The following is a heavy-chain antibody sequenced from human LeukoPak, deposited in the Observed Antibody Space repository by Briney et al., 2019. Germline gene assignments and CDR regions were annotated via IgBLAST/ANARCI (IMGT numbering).Heavy chain of an antibody. CDR2: INSDGSST. J-gene: IGHJ6*03. CDR3: ARAGGLALLNYYYYMDV. V-gene: IGHV3-74*01. Sequence: PGGSLRLSCAASGFTFSSYWMHWVRQVPGKGLVWVSRINSDGSSTSYADSVKGRFTISRDNAENTLYLQMNSLRAEDTAVYYCARAGGLALLNYYYYMDVWGKGTTVTVSS. CDR1: GFTFSSYW. D-gene: IGHD4-23*01.